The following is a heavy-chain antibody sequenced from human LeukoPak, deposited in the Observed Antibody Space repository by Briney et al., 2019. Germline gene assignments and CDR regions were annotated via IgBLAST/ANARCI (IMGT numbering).Heavy chain of an antibody. CDR2: IYSGGST. D-gene: IGHD3-16*01. CDR3: ARDSFEV. J-gene: IGHJ4*02. Sequence: GESLKISCAASGFTVSSNCMSWVRQAPGKGLEWVSVIYSGGSTYYADSEKGRFTISRDNSKNTLYLKMNSLRAEDTAVYYCARDSFEVWGQGTLVTVSS. CDR1: GFTVSSNC. V-gene: IGHV3-53*01.